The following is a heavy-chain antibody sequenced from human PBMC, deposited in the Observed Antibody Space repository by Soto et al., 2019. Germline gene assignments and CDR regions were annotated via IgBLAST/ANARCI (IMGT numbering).Heavy chain of an antibody. CDR3: AKILQLGDYAYYYYGMDV. CDR2: ISYDGSNK. CDR1: GFTFSSYG. Sequence: QVQLVESGGGVVQPGRSLRLSCAASGFTFSSYGMHWVRQAPGKGLEWVAVISYDGSNKYYADSMKGRFTISRDNSKNKLYLQMNSLRAEDTAVYYCAKILQLGDYAYYYYGMDVWGQGTTVTVSS. D-gene: IGHD4-17*01. J-gene: IGHJ6*02. V-gene: IGHV3-30*18.